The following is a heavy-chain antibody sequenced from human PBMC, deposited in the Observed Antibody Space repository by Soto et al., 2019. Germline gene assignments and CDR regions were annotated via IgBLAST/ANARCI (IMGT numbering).Heavy chain of an antibody. Sequence: GGSLRLSCAASGFTFSSYSMNWVRQAPGKGLEWVSYISSSSSTIYYADSVKGRFTISRDNAKNSLYLQMNSLRDEDTAVYYCARDDAPGEQWLHWFDPWGQGTLVTVSS. D-gene: IGHD6-19*01. J-gene: IGHJ5*02. CDR2: ISSSSSTI. CDR1: GFTFSSYS. CDR3: ARDDAPGEQWLHWFDP. V-gene: IGHV3-48*02.